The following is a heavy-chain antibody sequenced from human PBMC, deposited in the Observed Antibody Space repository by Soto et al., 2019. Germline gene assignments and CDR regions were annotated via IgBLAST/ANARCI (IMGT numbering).Heavy chain of an antibody. D-gene: IGHD3-9*01. V-gene: IGHV4-39*01. Sequence: QLQLQESGLGLVKPSETLSLTCTVSRGSVSSSSYYWGWVRQPPGKGLEWIGSVYYSGSTYYNPSLESRVTISVDKSKNQFSRKVMSLSAADTAVYYCGRLEGLATISYYFDYWGQGALVTVSS. CDR2: VYYSGST. J-gene: IGHJ4*02. CDR1: RGSVSSSSYY. CDR3: GRLEGLATISYYFDY.